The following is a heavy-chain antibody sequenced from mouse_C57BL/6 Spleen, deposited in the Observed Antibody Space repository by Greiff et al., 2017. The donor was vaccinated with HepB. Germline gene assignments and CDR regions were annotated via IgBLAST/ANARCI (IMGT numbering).Heavy chain of an antibody. Sequence: QVQLQQSGPGLVAPSPTLSISCTVSGFSLTSYAISWVRQPPGKGLEWLGVIWTGGGTNYNSALKSRLSISKDNSTSQDFLKMNSLQTDDTARYYCARWLPTPSYWYFDVWGTGTTVTVSS. J-gene: IGHJ1*03. CDR2: IWTGGGT. CDR3: ARWLPTPSYWYFDV. V-gene: IGHV2-9-1*01. CDR1: GFSLTSYA. D-gene: IGHD2-2*01.